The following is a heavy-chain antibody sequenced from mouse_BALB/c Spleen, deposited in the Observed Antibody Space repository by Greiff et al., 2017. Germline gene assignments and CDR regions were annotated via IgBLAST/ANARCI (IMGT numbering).Heavy chain of an antibody. Sequence: EVQLVESGPELVKPGASVKISCKASGYSFTGYFMNWVMQSHGKSLEWIGRINPYNGDTFYNQKFKGKATLTVDKSSSTAHMELRSLASEDSAVYYCARAYYGSTMDYWGQGTSVTVSS. V-gene: IGHV1-20*02. D-gene: IGHD1-1*01. CDR1: GYSFTGYF. CDR3: ARAYYGSTMDY. CDR2: INPYNGDT. J-gene: IGHJ4*01.